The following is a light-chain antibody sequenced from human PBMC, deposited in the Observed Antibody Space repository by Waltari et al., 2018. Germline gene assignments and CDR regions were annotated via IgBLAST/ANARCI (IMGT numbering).Light chain of an antibody. CDR2: AAS. CDR1: QGISSW. V-gene: IGKV1D-16*01. Sequence: EIQMTQSPSLLSASVGQGVNITCRASQGISSWLDWYQQKPKKAPKSLLYAASSLKSGVPSRFSGSGSGTDSTLTISSLQPEAVATYDCQRYKSYPWSAFGQGTRLEIK. CDR3: QRYKSYPWSA. J-gene: IGKJ5*01.